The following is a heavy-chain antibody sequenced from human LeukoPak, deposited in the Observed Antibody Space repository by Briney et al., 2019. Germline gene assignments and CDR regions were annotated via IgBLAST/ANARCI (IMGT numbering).Heavy chain of an antibody. Sequence: ASVKVSCKASGYTFTSYDINWVRQATGQGLEWMGWMNPNSGNTGYAQKFQGRVTMTRNTSISTAYMELSSLRSDDTAVYYCARAPGIAAPVTPFDYWGQGTLVTVSS. CDR2: MNPNSGNT. CDR3: ARAPGIAAPVTPFDY. J-gene: IGHJ4*02. CDR1: GYTFTSYD. D-gene: IGHD6-13*01. V-gene: IGHV1-8*01.